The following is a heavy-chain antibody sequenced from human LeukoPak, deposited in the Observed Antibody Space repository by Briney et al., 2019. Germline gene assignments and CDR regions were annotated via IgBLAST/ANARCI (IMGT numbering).Heavy chain of an antibody. V-gene: IGHV4-34*01. D-gene: IGHD6-19*01. J-gene: IGHJ4*02. CDR1: GGSFSGYY. CDR2: INHSGST. CDR3: ARGRIAVAGTRDYFDY. Sequence: PSETLSLTCAVYGGSFSGYYWSWIRQPPGKGLEWIGEINHSGSTNYNPSLKSRVTISVDTSKNQFSLKLSSVTAADTAVYYCARGRIAVAGTRDYFDYWGQGTLVTVSS.